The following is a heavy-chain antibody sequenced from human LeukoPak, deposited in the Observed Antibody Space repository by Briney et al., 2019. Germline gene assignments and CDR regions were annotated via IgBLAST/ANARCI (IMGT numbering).Heavy chain of an antibody. J-gene: IGHJ5*02. CDR1: GGSISSYY. V-gene: IGHV4-59*01. CDR2: IYYSGST. Sequence: SETLSLTCTVSGGSISSYYWSWIRRPPGKGLEWIGYIYYSGSTNYNPSLKSRVTISVDTSKNQFSLKLSSVTAADTAVYYCARVAAAVSRWFDPWGQGTLVTVSS. D-gene: IGHD6-13*01. CDR3: ARVAAAVSRWFDP.